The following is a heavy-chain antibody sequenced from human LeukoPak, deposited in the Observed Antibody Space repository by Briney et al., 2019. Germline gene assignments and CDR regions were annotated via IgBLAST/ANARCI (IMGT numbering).Heavy chain of an antibody. CDR1: GFTFSSFW. CDR3: TRDWGGVAAGIDY. V-gene: IGHV3-7*01. CDR2: IKTDGSEK. D-gene: IGHD6-13*01. Sequence: GGSLRFSCAASGFTFSSFWMSWVRQAPGKGLEWVANIKTDGSEKYYVDSVKGRLTISRDNAKNSLSLQMNSLSAEDTAVYYCTRDWGGVAAGIDYWGQGTLVTVSS. J-gene: IGHJ4*02.